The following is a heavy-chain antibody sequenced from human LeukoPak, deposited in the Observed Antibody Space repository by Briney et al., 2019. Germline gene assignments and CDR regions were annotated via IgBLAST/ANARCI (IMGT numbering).Heavy chain of an antibody. CDR2: IYYSGST. CDR3: ASHLLQDSSGYPPYYFDY. Sequence: SETLSLTCTVSGGSISSSSYYWDWIRQPPGKGLEWIGSIYYSGSTYYNPSLKSRVTISVDTSKNQFSLKLSSVTAADTAVYYCASHLLQDSSGYPPYYFDYWGQGTLVTVSS. CDR1: GGSISSSSYY. D-gene: IGHD3-22*01. V-gene: IGHV4-39*01. J-gene: IGHJ4*02.